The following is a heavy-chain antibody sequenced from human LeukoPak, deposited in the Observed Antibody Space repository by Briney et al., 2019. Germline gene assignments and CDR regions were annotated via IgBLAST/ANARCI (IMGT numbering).Heavy chain of an antibody. D-gene: IGHD3-9*01. J-gene: IGHJ4*02. V-gene: IGHV3-23*01. CDR1: GFTFSSYA. Sequence: AGGSLRLSCAASGFTFSSYAMSWVRQSPGKGREWVSVISGGGGSTYYADSVKGRFTISRDNSKNTLYLQMNSLRADDTAVYYCAKFYDISTGYSDYWGQGTLVTVSS. CDR3: AKFYDISTGYSDY. CDR2: ISGGGGST.